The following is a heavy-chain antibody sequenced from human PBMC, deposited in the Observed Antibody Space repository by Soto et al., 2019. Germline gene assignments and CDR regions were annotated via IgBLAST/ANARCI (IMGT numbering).Heavy chain of an antibody. CDR3: ARDAPEDYGDYGPIFYAFDI. CDR2: ISSSSSYI. J-gene: IGHJ3*02. CDR1: GFTFSSYS. D-gene: IGHD4-17*01. V-gene: IGHV3-21*01. Sequence: GGSLRLSCAASGFTFSSYSMNWVRQAPGKGLEWVSSISSSSSYIYYADSVKGRFTISRDNAKNSLYLQMNSLRAEDTAVYYCARDAPEDYGDYGPIFYAFDIWGQGTMVTVSS.